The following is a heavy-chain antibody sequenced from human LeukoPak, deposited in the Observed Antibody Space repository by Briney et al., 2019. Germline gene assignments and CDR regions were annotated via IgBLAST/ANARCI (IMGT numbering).Heavy chain of an antibody. D-gene: IGHD2-15*01. Sequence: SETLSLTCTVSGGSISGYYWGWIRQPPGKGLEWIGTTYYSGSTHYNSSLKSRITMSVDTSKNQVSLKLSSVTAADTAVYYCARHEAAPGGGYYGMDVWGQGTTVTVSS. CDR3: ARHEAAPGGGYYGMDV. V-gene: IGHV4-39*01. J-gene: IGHJ6*02. CDR2: TYYSGST. CDR1: GGSISGYY.